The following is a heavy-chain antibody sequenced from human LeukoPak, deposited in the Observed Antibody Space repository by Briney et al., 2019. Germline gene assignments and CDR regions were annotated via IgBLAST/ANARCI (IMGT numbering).Heavy chain of an antibody. V-gene: IGHV4-38-2*02. J-gene: IGHJ6*03. D-gene: IGHD3-3*01. CDR2: IYHSGST. CDR3: ARAFNDFWSGYPRSYYYYYMDV. CDR1: GYSISSGYY. Sequence: PSETLSLTCTVSGYSISSGYYWGWIRQPPGKGLEWIGSIYHSGSTYYNPSLKSRVTISVDTSRNQFSLKLSSVTAADTAVYYCARAFNDFWSGYPRSYYYYYMDVWGKGTTVTVSS.